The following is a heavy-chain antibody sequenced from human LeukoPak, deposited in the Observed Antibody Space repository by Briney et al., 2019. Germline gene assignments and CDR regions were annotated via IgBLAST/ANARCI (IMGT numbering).Heavy chain of an antibody. V-gene: IGHV3-30*04. D-gene: IGHD6-13*01. CDR3: ARDGVSRSWYGDFDY. CDR1: GFTFSGYA. J-gene: IGHJ4*02. Sequence: GGSLRLSCAASGFTFSGYAMHWVRQAPGKGLEGVAVISYDGSDKYYADSVKGRFTISRDNSKNTLYLQMNSLRAEDTAVYYCARDGVSRSWYGDFDYWGQGTLVTVSS. CDR2: ISYDGSDK.